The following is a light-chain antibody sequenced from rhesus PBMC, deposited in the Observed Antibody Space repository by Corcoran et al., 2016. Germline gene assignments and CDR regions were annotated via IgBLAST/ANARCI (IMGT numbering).Light chain of an antibody. CDR1: QDIHRY. CDR3: QQYNDLVT. V-gene: IGKV1-37*02. Sequence: DIQTTQSPSSLSASVGDTGIMTSRASQDIHRYLAWYQQSPGKAPNLLNYHATTLQGGVPSRVSSSGSGTEFPLTLSSLQTEDSGTYYCQQYNDLVTFGGRAKVEV. J-gene: IGKJ4*01. CDR2: HAT.